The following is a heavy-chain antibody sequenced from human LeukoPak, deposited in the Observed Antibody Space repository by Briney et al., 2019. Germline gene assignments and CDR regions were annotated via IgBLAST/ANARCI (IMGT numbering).Heavy chain of an antibody. Sequence: GGSLRLSCAASGFSFGDYAMHWVRQAPGKGLEWVSGNTWNSDIKAYADAVKGRFTVSRDNAKNSLYLQMNSLRSDDTALYYCARAPISGSYSQYFYMDVWGKGTTVTISS. CDR2: NTWNSDIK. D-gene: IGHD3-10*01. V-gene: IGHV3-9*01. CDR3: ARAPISGSYSQYFYMDV. J-gene: IGHJ6*03. CDR1: GFSFGDYA.